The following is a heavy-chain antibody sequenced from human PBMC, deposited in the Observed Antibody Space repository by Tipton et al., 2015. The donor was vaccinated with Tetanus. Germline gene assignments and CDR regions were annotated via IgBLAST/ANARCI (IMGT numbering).Heavy chain of an antibody. V-gene: IGHV3-7*01. CDR3: ARLRVYCSTACYSREDY. D-gene: IGHD2/OR15-2a*01. CDR2: IKEDGSEM. J-gene: IGHJ4*02. Sequence: GSLRLSCVASGFTFRGYWMSWVRQAPGKGLEWVANIKEDGSEMYYADSVKGRFTISRDNARNSLSVHMNSLTAEDTAVYYCARLRVYCSTACYSREDYWGQGTLVTVSS. CDR1: GFTFRGYW.